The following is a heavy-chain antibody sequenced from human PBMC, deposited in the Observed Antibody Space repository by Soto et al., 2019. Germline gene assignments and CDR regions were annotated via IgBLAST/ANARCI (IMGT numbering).Heavy chain of an antibody. J-gene: IGHJ4*02. Sequence: GASVKVSCTASGYTFTSYYIQRVRHASGQGLEWMGWLKPITGGTNYAPKVKGRVTMTRDTSITTAYMELSRLRSDDTAVYYCPRNYYDSSDRDYLDYWGQGTPVTVSS. V-gene: IGHV1-2*02. CDR1: GYTFTSYY. CDR3: PRNYYDSSDRDYLDY. CDR2: LKPITGGT. D-gene: IGHD3-22*01.